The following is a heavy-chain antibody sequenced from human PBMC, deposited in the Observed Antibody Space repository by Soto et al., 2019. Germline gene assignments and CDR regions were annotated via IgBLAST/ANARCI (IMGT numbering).Heavy chain of an antibody. Sequence: EVQLLESGGGLVQPGGSLRLSCAASGFIFSSYSMYWVRQAPGKGPEGVAGISAFSDSILYADSVKGRFTISRDNSKNTLYLQLNSLRADDTAVYYCAKKRRSAADNWYFDSWRQGTLVTVSS. CDR1: GFIFSSYS. CDR2: ISAFSDSI. CDR3: AKKRRSAADNWYFDS. D-gene: IGHD6-13*01. V-gene: IGHV3-23*01. J-gene: IGHJ4*02.